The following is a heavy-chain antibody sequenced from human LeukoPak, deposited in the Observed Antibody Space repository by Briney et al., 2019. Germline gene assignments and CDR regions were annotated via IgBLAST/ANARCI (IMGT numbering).Heavy chain of an antibody. CDR1: GGTFSSYA. J-gene: IGHJ4*02. D-gene: IGHD1-26*01. Sequence: ASVKVSCKASGGTFSSYAISWVRQAPGQGLEWMGGIIPIFGTANYAQKFQGRVTMTTDTSTSTAYMELRSLRSDDTAVYYCARDQGGSNYGYYFDYWGQGTLVTVSS. CDR2: IIPIFGTA. CDR3: ARDQGGSNYGYYFDY. V-gene: IGHV1-69*05.